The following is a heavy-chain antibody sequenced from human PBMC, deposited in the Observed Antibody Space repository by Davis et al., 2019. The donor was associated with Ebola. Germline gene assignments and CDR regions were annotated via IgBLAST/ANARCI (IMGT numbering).Heavy chain of an antibody. CDR3: TVRPREYYYDSSGDQSPYWYFDL. D-gene: IGHD3-22*01. Sequence: GESLKISCAASGFTFSNAWMSWVRQAPGKGLEWVGRIKSKTDGGTTDYAAPVKGRFTISRDDSKNTLYLQMNSLKTEDTAVYYCTVRPREYYYDSSGDQSPYWYFDLWGRGTLVTVSS. J-gene: IGHJ2*01. CDR1: GFTFSNAW. V-gene: IGHV3-15*01. CDR2: IKSKTDGGTT.